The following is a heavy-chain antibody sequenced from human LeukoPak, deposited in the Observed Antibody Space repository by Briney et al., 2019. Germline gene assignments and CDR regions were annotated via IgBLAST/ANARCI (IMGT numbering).Heavy chain of an antibody. D-gene: IGHD6-13*01. V-gene: IGHV3-66*01. CDR3: AKDLYIAAAPRGFDY. CDR1: GFTFSDYA. J-gene: IGHJ4*02. CDR2: IYSGDNT. Sequence: GGSLRLSCAASGFTFSDYAMSWVRQAPGKGLEWVSVIYSGDNTYYADSVKGRFTISRDISKNTLYLQMNSLRAEDTAVYYCAKDLYIAAAPRGFDYWGQGTLVTVSS.